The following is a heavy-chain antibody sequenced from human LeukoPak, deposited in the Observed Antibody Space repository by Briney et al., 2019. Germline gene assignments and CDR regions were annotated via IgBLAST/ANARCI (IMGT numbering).Heavy chain of an antibody. Sequence: SVKVSCKASGYTFTSYGISWVRQAPGQGLEWMGGIIPMFGSAEYAQKFQGRVAISTDQSTTIVYMELSSLTSEDTAVYYCARVGRSRGSLPNFHYYMDVWGKGTTVTVSS. CDR2: IIPMFGSA. V-gene: IGHV1-69*05. CDR1: GYTFTSYG. CDR3: ARVGRSRGSLPNFHYYMDV. D-gene: IGHD1-26*01. J-gene: IGHJ6*03.